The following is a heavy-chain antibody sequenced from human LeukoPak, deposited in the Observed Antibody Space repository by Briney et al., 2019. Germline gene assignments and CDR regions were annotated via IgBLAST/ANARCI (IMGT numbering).Heavy chain of an antibody. CDR3: ARHGGDQQLAPEIAY. CDR2: IYYSGNN. J-gene: IGHJ4*02. CDR1: GDSISHYY. Sequence: PSETLSLTCNLSGDSISHYYWSWIRQPPGKGLEWIGYIYYSGNNNYNPSLKSRVTMSVDMSKNQFSLRLSSVTAADTAVYFCARHGGDQQLAPEIAYWGQGILVIVSS. V-gene: IGHV4-59*08. D-gene: IGHD6-13*01.